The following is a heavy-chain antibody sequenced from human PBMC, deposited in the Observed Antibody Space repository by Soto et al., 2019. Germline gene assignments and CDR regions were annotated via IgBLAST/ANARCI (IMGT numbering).Heavy chain of an antibody. J-gene: IGHJ4*02. D-gene: IGHD3-22*01. CDR1: GYTFSNYG. Sequence: QVYLVQSGGEVIRPGASVQVSCRASGYTFSNYGISWVRQAPGHGLEWMGWITVYNGHTNYAQKIQGRLNMTTDTSTSTAYMAPRSLRSDDAAVCYYARVESPYSYDGSDSGGFDYWGQGTLVTVSS. V-gene: IGHV1-18*01. CDR3: ARVESPYSYDGSDSGGFDY. CDR2: ITVYNGHT.